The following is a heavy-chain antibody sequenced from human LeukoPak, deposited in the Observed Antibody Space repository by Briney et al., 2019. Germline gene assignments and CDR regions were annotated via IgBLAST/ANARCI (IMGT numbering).Heavy chain of an antibody. V-gene: IGHV3-15*01. CDR2: IKSKTDGGTT. CDR1: GFTFSNAW. CDR3: TTGLNSPYSGSFY. D-gene: IGHD1-26*01. Sequence: GGSLRLSCAASGFTFSNAWMSWVRQAPGKGLEWVGRIKSKTDGGTTDYAAPVKGRFTISRDDSKNTLYLQMNSLKTEDTAVYYCTTGLNSPYSGSFYWGQGTLVTVSS. J-gene: IGHJ4*02.